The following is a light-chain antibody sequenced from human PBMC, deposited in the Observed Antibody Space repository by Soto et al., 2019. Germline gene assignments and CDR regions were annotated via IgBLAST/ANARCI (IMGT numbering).Light chain of an antibody. J-gene: IGKJ2*01. V-gene: IGKV1-39*01. CDR3: QQSYITPPDT. CDR1: QSISTY. Sequence: DIQMTQSPSSLSASVGDRVNITCRTSQSISTYLHWYQQKPGKAPKLLIYGASNLQSGIPSRFSGSGSGTDFTLTISTLQRDDFATYYCQQSYITPPDTFGQGTRVE. CDR2: GAS.